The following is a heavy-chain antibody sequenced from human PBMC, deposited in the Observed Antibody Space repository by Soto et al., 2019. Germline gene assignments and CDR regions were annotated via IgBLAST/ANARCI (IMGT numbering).Heavy chain of an antibody. CDR2: TVFGSGNT. J-gene: IGHJ4*02. V-gene: IGHV1-58*01. CDR3: AAESTEVVNSAGED. CDR1: GLAFRNFA. Sequence: SVKVSCKASGLAFRNFAVQWVRQALGQRPEWIGWTVFGSGNTNYSQKLQERVTLTRDTSTNTVYMELRRLGIEDTAVYYCAAESTEVVNSAGEDWGQGTRVTVSS. D-gene: IGHD2-15*01.